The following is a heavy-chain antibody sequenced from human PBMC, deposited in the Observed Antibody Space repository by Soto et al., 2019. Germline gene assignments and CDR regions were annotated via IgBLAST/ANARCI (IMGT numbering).Heavy chain of an antibody. CDR3: ARVPGSYWSGDLPHRRPYYYGMDV. V-gene: IGHV1-8*01. CDR2: MNPNSGNT. D-gene: IGHD3-3*01. Sequence: QVQLVQSGAEVKKPGASVKVSCKASGYTFTSYDINWVRQATGQGLEWMGWMNPNSGNTGYAQKFQGRVTMTRNTSISTAYMELSSLRSEDTAVYYCARVPGSYWSGDLPHRRPYYYGMDVWGQGTTVTVSS. J-gene: IGHJ6*02. CDR1: GYTFTSYD.